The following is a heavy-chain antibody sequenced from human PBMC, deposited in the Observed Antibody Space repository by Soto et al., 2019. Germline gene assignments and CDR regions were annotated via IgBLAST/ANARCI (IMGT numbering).Heavy chain of an antibody. Sequence: QVQLVESGGGVVQPGTSLRLSCVGYGFTFRRYVIHWVRQAPGKGLEWVALTSYDGSNKYYDDSVKGRFTISRDNSRNTVDLQMDSLRLEDTALYYFARWGTTGGLDVWGKGTLVSVSS. CDR1: GFTFRRYV. V-gene: IGHV3-30*19. J-gene: IGHJ4*02. CDR2: TSYDGSNK. D-gene: IGHD3-16*01. CDR3: ARWGTTGGLDV.